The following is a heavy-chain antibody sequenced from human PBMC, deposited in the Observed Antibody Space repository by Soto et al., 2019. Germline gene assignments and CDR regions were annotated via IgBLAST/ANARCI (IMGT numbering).Heavy chain of an antibody. CDR1: GFTFSSYS. CDR2: ISSSSSYI. CDR3: ARGQQQLEIDY. Sequence: EVQLVESGGGLVKPGGSLRLSCAASGFTFSSYSMNWVRQAPGKGLEWVSSISSSSSYIYYADSVKGRFTISRDNTKNSLYLQMNSLRAEDTAVYYCARGQQQLEIDYWGQGTLVTVSS. D-gene: IGHD6-13*01. V-gene: IGHV3-21*01. J-gene: IGHJ4*02.